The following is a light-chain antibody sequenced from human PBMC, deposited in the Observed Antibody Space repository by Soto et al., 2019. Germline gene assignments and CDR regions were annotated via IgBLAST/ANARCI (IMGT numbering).Light chain of an antibody. Sequence: EIVMTQSPATLSVSPGERATLSCRASQSVSSNLAWYQQKPGQAPGLLIYGASTRAAGIPTRFRGSGSGTEFNLTIRRLQSEDFAVYYCQQYTNSPRTFVQGPKVEIK. CDR3: QQYTNSPRT. CDR1: QSVSSN. V-gene: IGKV3-15*01. CDR2: GAS. J-gene: IGKJ1*01.